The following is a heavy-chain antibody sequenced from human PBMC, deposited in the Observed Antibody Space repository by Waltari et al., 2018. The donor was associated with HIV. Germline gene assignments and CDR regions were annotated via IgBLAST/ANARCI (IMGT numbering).Heavy chain of an antibody. J-gene: IGHJ4*02. V-gene: IGHV3-21*01. CDR1: GFSFSRYA. D-gene: IGHD4-17*01. CDR3: TATVTTRGAFDY. CDR2: ISRASDYI. Sequence: EVQLVESGGGLAKPGGSRRLSCAASGFSFSRYAMNWVRQAPGKGFGWIAYISRASDYIDYAGSIKGRFTISRDNAKNSVFLHMDNLRDVDTAVYYCTATVTTRGAFDYWGQGTAVPVS.